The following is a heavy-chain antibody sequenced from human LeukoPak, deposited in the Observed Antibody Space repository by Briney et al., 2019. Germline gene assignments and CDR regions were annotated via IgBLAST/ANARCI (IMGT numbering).Heavy chain of an antibody. J-gene: IGHJ4*02. V-gene: IGHV1-3*01. CDR1: GYTFTDYY. CDR2: INAGNGNT. Sequence: AASVKVSCKASGYTFTDYYLHWVRQAPGQRLEWMGWINAGNGNTKYSQKFQGRVTITRDTSASTAYMELSSLRSEDTAVYYCARDDGRSLDYWGQGTLVTVSS. CDR3: ARDDGRSLDY.